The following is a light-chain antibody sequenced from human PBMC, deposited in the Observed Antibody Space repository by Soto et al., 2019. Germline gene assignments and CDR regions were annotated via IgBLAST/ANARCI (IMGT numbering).Light chain of an antibody. CDR3: QQRSNWPL. V-gene: IGKV3-11*01. J-gene: IGKJ4*01. CDR1: QSVSSY. CDR2: DAS. Sequence: EIVLTQSPATLSLSPGERATLSCRASQSVSSYLAWYQQKPGQAPRLLIYDASNRATGIPARFSGSGSGTDFTLTISSLEAEDLAVYYCQQRSNWPLFGGGTKVEIK.